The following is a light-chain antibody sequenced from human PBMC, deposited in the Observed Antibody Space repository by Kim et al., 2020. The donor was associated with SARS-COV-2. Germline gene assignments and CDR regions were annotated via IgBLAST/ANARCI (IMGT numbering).Light chain of an antibody. Sequence: RQTDKLNCTGNSNKVGKQGAAWLQKHQGHPPKLLSYRNNNRPSGIAERLSASRSGNTASLTITGLQPEDEADYYCSAWDSSLNAWVFGGGTQLTVL. CDR2: RNN. V-gene: IGLV10-54*01. CDR3: SAWDSSLNAWV. J-gene: IGLJ3*02. CDR1: SNKVGKQG.